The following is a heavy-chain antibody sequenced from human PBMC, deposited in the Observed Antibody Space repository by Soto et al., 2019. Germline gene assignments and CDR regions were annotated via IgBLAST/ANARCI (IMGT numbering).Heavy chain of an antibody. Sequence: EVQLLESGGGLVQTGGSLRLSCAASGFTFSTSAMSWVRQAPGMGLEWVSAISGSGDETYYADSVKGRFTISKDNSKNWLKMQMNSLRAEDTAIYDDAKRLYCSCTRCDGFNAWGQETLVAVSS. CDR2: ISGSGDET. CDR3: AKRLYCSCTRCDGFNA. J-gene: IGHJ5*02. CDR1: GFTFSTSA. V-gene: IGHV3-23*01. D-gene: IGHD2-2*01.